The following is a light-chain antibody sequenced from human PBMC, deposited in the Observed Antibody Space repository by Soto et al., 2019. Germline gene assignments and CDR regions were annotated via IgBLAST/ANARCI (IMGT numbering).Light chain of an antibody. Sequence: EILLTQSPGTLSLSPGERATLSCRTSQSLSNTYLAWYQQKPGQAPRLLIFDASTRATGIPDRFSGSGSGTDFTLTISSLEPEDFAVYYCQQRSNWLFTFGGGTKVEIK. CDR3: QQRSNWLFT. V-gene: IGKV3D-20*02. CDR2: DAS. J-gene: IGKJ4*01. CDR1: QSLSNTY.